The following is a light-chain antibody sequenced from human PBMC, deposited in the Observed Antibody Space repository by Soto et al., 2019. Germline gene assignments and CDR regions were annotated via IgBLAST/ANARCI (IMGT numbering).Light chain of an antibody. CDR1: QTVSNSY. CDR2: GAS. CDR3: QQFDSPSWT. J-gene: IGKJ1*01. Sequence: EIVLTQSPGTLSLSPGERATLSCRASQTVSNSYLSWYQQKPGQAPRLLIYGASYRATGIPDRFSGSGSGTDFSLTISRLEPEDFAVYYCQQFDSPSWTFGQGTTVEIK. V-gene: IGKV3-20*01.